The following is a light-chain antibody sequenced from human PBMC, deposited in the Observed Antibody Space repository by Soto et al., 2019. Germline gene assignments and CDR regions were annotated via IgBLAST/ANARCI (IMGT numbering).Light chain of an antibody. CDR1: SSDVGGYNY. CDR3: SSYAGSDSVL. CDR2: EVF. Sequence: QSALTQPPSVSGSPGQSLTISCTGTSSDVGGYNYVSWYHHHPGKAPKLIIYEVFKRPSGVPDRFSGSKSGNTASLTVSGLQAEDEADYYCSSYAGSDSVLFGGGTK. V-gene: IGLV2-8*01. J-gene: IGLJ3*02.